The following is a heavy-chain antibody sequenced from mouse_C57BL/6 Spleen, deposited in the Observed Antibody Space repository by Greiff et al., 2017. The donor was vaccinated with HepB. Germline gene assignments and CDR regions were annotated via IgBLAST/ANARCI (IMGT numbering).Heavy chain of an antibody. D-gene: IGHD3-3*01. J-gene: IGHJ1*03. V-gene: IGHV1-52*01. Sequence: QVQLQQPGAELVRPGSSVKLSCKASGYTFTSYWMHWVKQRPIQGLEWIGNIDPSDSETHYNQKFKDKATLTVDKSSSTAYMQLSSLTSEDSAVYYCARGRDFSYWYFDVWGTGTTVTVSS. CDR1: GYTFTSYW. CDR3: ARGRDFSYWYFDV. CDR2: IDPSDSET.